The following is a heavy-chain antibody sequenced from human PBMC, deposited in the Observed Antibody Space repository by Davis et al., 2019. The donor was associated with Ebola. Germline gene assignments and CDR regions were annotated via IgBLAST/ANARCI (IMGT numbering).Heavy chain of an antibody. J-gene: IGHJ5*02. CDR1: GISFSSYG. D-gene: IGHD6-13*01. Sequence: GESLKISCAASGISFSSYGMHWVRQAPGKGLEWVAVISYDGSNKYYADSVKGRFTISRDNSKNTLYLQMNSLRAEDTAVYYCAKDLGAAAGSEVDPWGQGTLVTVSS. CDR2: ISYDGSNK. V-gene: IGHV3-30*18. CDR3: AKDLGAAAGSEVDP.